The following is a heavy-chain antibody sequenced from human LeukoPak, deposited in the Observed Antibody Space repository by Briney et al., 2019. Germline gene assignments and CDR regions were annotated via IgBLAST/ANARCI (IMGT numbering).Heavy chain of an antibody. V-gene: IGHV3-49*04. CDR2: IRSKAYGGTT. J-gene: IGHJ5*02. CDR3: TREYGSGSYADRFDP. CDR1: GFTFGDYA. D-gene: IGHD3-10*01. Sequence: GGSLRLSCTASGFTFGDYAMSWVRQAPGKGLEWVGFIRSKAYGGTTEYAASVKGRFTISRDDSKSIAYLQMNSLKTEDTAVYYCTREYGSGSYADRFDPWGQGTLVTVSS.